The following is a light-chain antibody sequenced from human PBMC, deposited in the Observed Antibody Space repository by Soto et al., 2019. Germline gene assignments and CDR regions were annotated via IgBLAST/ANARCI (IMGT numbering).Light chain of an antibody. CDR3: QQYISGWT. CDR2: AAS. Sequence: SSLSASVGDRVTITCRASQDIAIYLAWYQQKPGEAPKLLIYAASTLYGGVPSRFSGSGSGTDFALTITSLQAEDFATYYCQQYISGWTFGQGTKVDIK. V-gene: IGKV1-9*01. J-gene: IGKJ1*01. CDR1: QDIAIY.